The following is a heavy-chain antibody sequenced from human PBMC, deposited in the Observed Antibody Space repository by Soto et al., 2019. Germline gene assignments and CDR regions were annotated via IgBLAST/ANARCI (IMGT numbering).Heavy chain of an antibody. CDR3: ARHSSYYYDSSAYYDS. CDR2: IYHGGNT. J-gene: IGHJ5*01. V-gene: IGHV4-4*02. CDR1: GAPLSTGXW. D-gene: IGHD3-22*01. Sequence: QVHLQESGPGLVQSSGTLSLTCGVSGAPLSTGXWWTWVRQPPGKGLEWIGEIYHGGNTNYRPSLKSRVTISVDKANNQFSLRLTSVTAADTAVYYCARHSSYYYDSSAYYDSWGQGALVTVSS.